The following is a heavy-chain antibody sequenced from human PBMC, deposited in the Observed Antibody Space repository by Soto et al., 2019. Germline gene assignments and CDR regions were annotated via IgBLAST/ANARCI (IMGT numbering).Heavy chain of an antibody. D-gene: IGHD3-10*01. V-gene: IGHV4-34*01. CDR2: INHSGST. Sequence: PSETLSLTCAVYCGSFIGYYWSWIRQPPGKVLEWIGEINHSGSTNYNPSLKSRVTISVDTSKNQFSLKLSSVTAADTAVYYCARMGFGGWFGELFPWYYYYGMDVWGQGTTVTVSS. CDR3: ARMGFGGWFGELFPWYYYYGMDV. CDR1: CGSFIGYY. J-gene: IGHJ6*02.